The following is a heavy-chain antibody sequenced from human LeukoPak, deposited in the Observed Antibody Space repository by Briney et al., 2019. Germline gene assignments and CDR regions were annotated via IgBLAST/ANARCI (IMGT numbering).Heavy chain of an antibody. D-gene: IGHD2-2*01. CDR2: IDPSVSYT. CDR3: ARHCSSTSCPLYGMDV. J-gene: IGHJ6*02. V-gene: IGHV5-10-1*01. Sequence: GESLKISCKGSGYSFTSYWISWVRQMPGKGLEWMGRIDPSVSYTNYSPSFQGHVTISADKSISTAYLQWSSLKASDTAMYYCARHCSSTSCPLYGMDVWGQGTTVTVSS. CDR1: GYSFTSYW.